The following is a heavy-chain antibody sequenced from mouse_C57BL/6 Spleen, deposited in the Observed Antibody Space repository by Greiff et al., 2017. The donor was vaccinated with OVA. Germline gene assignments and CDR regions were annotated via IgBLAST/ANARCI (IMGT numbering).Heavy chain of an antibody. CDR2: ISYDGSN. CDR1: GYSITSGYY. Sequence: EVQLQESGPGLVKPSQSLSLTCSVTGYSITSGYYCNWIRQFPGNKLEWMGYISYDGSNNYNPSLKNRISITRDTSKNQFFLKLNSVTTEDTATYYCARDALAYYGIAMDYWGQGTSVTVSS. J-gene: IGHJ4*01. CDR3: ARDALAYYGIAMDY. D-gene: IGHD1-1*01. V-gene: IGHV3-6*01.